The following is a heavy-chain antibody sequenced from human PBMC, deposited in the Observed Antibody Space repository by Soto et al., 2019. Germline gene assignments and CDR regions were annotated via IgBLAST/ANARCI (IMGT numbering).Heavy chain of an antibody. D-gene: IGHD6-13*01. Sequence: GSLRLSCAASGFTFTTYGMHWVRQAPGKGLEWVAIISYDGSQKYYADSVKGRFTISRDNSKNTLYLQMNSLRAEDTAVYYCAGRGSSWYRETYYYYGMGVWGQGTTVTVSS. CDR2: ISYDGSQK. CDR1: GFTFTTYG. CDR3: AGRGSSWYRETYYYYGMGV. J-gene: IGHJ6*02. V-gene: IGHV3-30*03.